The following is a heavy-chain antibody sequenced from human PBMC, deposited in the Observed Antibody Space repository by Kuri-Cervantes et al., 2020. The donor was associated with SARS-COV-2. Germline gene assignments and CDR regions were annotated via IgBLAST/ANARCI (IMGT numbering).Heavy chain of an antibody. CDR1: GYTFTSYG. D-gene: IGHD3-10*01. CDR2: ISAYNGNT. J-gene: IGHJ6*02. Sequence: ASVKVSCKASGYTFTSYGISWVRQAPGQGLEWMGWISAYNGNTNYAQKPQGRVTMTTDTSTSTAYMELRSLRSDDTAVYYCAAGLLWFGHWGYGMDVWGQGTTVTVSS. V-gene: IGHV1-18*04. CDR3: AAGLLWFGHWGYGMDV.